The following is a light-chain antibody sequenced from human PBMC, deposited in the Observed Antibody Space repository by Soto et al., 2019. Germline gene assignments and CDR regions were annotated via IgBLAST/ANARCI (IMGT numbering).Light chain of an antibody. CDR2: GTS. J-gene: IGKJ1*01. V-gene: IGKV3-20*01. CDR1: QSLDSRY. CDR3: QQYGTSPQT. Sequence: EIVLTQSPGTLSLAAGERATLSCRASQSLDSRYFSWYQQIPGQAPRLLMYGTSSRATGIPDRFSGSGSGTDFTLTISRLEPEDFAVYYCQQYGTSPQTFGQGTKVDIK.